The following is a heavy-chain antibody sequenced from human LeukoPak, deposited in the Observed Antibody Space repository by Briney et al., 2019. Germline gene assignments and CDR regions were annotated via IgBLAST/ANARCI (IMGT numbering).Heavy chain of an antibody. D-gene: IGHD3-22*01. Sequence: PSQTLSLTCAVSGGSISSGGYSWSWIQQPPGKGLEWIGYIYYSGSTYYNPSLKSRVTISVDTSKNQFSLKLSSVTAADTAVYYCAREDSSGCFWGQGTLVTVSS. J-gene: IGHJ4*02. CDR3: AREDSSGCF. V-gene: IGHV4-30-4*07. CDR1: GGSISSGGYS. CDR2: IYYSGST.